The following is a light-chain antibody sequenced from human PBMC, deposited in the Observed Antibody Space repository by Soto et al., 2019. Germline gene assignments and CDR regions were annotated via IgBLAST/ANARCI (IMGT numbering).Light chain of an antibody. J-gene: IGKJ1*01. CDR1: QSVSSN. CDR2: GAS. CDR3: QQYNNWPPWT. V-gene: IGKV3-15*01. Sequence: EIVMTQSPATLSVSPGERATLSCRASQSVSSNLAWLQQRPGQAPRLLIYGASTRATGIPARFSGSGSGTEFTLTISSLQSEDFGVYYCQQYNNWPPWTFDQGTKVEFK.